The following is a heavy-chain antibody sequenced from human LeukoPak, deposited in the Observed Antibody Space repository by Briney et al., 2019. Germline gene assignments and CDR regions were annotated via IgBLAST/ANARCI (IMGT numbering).Heavy chain of an antibody. D-gene: IGHD3-10*01. Sequence: PGGSLRLSCAASGFTLRRYTMNWVRQAPGRGLEWVSSISSSTTYIYYADSVKGRFTISRDNSKNTLYLQMNSLRAEDTAVYYCATDLFPGSYYKVSYWGQGTLVTVSS. CDR3: ATDLFPGSYYKVSY. J-gene: IGHJ4*02. CDR2: ISSSTTYI. CDR1: GFTLRRYT. V-gene: IGHV3-21*01.